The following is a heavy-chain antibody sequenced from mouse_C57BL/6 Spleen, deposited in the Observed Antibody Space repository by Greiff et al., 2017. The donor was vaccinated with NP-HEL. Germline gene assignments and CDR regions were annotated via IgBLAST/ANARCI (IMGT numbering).Heavy chain of an antibody. V-gene: IGHV1-50*01. CDR3: AAPYYYGSSPFAY. J-gene: IGHJ3*01. D-gene: IGHD1-1*01. Sequence: QVQLQQSGAELVKPGASVKLSCKASGYTFTSYWMQWVKQRPGQGLEWIGEIDPSDSYTNYNQKFKGKATLTVDTSSSTAYMQLSSLTSEDSAVYYCAAPYYYGSSPFAYWGQGTLVTVSA. CDR1: GYTFTSYW. CDR2: IDPSDSYT.